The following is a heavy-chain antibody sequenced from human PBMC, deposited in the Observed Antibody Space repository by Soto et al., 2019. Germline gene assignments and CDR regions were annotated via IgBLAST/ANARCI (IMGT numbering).Heavy chain of an antibody. D-gene: IGHD2-2*01. CDR2: IYYSGST. V-gene: IGHV4-31*03. Sequence: QVQLQESGPGLVKPSQTLSLTCTVSGGSISSGSYYWSWVRQHPGKGLEWIGYIYYSGSTYNNPSLKSRVTILVDTSKNQFSLKLSSVTAADTAVYYCARAPWEYQPLHRYVDYWGQGTLVTVSS. CDR1: GGSISSGSYY. J-gene: IGHJ4*02. CDR3: ARAPWEYQPLHRYVDY.